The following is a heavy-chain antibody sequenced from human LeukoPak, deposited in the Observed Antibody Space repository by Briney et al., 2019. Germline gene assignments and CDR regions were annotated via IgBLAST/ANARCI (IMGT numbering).Heavy chain of an antibody. D-gene: IGHD4/OR15-4a*01. V-gene: IGHV3-30*18. Sequence: RSLILSCAASGFTYSSYGMHWVRQAPGKGLEWVAVISYDGSNKYYADSVKGRFTISRDNSKNTLYLQMNSLRAEDTAVYYCAKGGVGVPFDPWGQGTLVTVSS. CDR1: GFTYSSYG. J-gene: IGHJ5*02. CDR3: AKGGVGVPFDP. CDR2: ISYDGSNK.